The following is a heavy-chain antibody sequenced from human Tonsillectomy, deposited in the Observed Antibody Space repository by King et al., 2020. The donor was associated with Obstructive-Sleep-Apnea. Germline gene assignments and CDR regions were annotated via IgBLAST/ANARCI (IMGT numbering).Heavy chain of an antibody. CDR1: GGSISTYY. V-gene: IGHV4-59*01. J-gene: IGHJ4*02. D-gene: IGHD6-13*01. CDR2: IYHSGST. Sequence: VQLQESGPGLVKPSETLSLTCTVSGGSISTYYWSWIRQPPGKGLEWIGYIYHSGSTNYNPSLKSRVTISLDTSKIQFSLKLSALTAADPAVYYCARGISAAGEYFDYWGQGVPVTVSS. CDR3: ARGISAAGEYFDY.